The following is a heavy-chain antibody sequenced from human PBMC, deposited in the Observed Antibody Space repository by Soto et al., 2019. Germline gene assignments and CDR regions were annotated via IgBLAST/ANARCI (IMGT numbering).Heavy chain of an antibody. J-gene: IGHJ6*03. V-gene: IGHV3-7*01. Sequence: GGSLRLSCAASGFTFSSYWMSWVRQAPGKGLEWVANIKQDGSEKYYVDSVKGRFTISRDNAKNSLYLQMNSLRAEDTAVYYCARGDYGDYFLGYYMDVWGKGTTVTVSS. CDR2: IKQDGSEK. D-gene: IGHD4-17*01. CDR3: ARGDYGDYFLGYYMDV. CDR1: GFTFSSYW.